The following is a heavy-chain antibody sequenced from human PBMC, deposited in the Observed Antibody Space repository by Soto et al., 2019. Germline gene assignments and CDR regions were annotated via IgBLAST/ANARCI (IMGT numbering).Heavy chain of an antibody. V-gene: IGHV3-49*04. D-gene: IGHD3-22*01. Sequence: GGSLRLSGTASGFTFGDYAISWVRQAPWKGLEWVGFIRSKAYGGTTEYAASVKGRFTISRDDSKSIAYLQMNSLKSENTAVYYCTRDGDYYDSSGYYLGAGGQGTRVTVAS. CDR2: IRSKAYGGTT. CDR1: GFTFGDYA. J-gene: IGHJ4*02. CDR3: TRDGDYYDSSGYYLGA.